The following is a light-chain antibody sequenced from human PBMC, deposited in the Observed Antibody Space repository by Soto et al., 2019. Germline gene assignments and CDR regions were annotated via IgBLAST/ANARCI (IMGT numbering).Light chain of an antibody. CDR2: DTS. CDR3: QQRVSWPIT. CDR1: QSVLNY. Sequence: EIVLTQSRATLFLSPGERATLSCRASQSVLNYLAWYQQKPGQAPRLLIYDTSNRATGIPARFSGSGSGTDFTLTISNLEPEDFAVYYCQQRVSWPITFGQETRLEIK. J-gene: IGKJ5*01. V-gene: IGKV3-11*01.